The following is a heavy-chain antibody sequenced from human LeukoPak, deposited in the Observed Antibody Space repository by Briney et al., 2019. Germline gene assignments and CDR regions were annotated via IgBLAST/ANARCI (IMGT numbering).Heavy chain of an antibody. CDR1: KFTFSDYW. D-gene: IGHD3-10*01. Sequence: PGGSLRLSCAASKFTFSDYWMTWVRQAPGKGPEWVAYMNQLGNEKNYLDSVKGRFTISRDNAKNSLYLQMTSLRADDTAVYYCAGLFGYGSPTWGQGTLVTVSS. CDR2: MNQLGNEK. J-gene: IGHJ5*02. V-gene: IGHV3-7*01. CDR3: AGLFGYGSPT.